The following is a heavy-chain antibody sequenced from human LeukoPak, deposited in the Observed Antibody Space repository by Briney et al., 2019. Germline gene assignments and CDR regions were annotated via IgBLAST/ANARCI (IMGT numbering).Heavy chain of an antibody. D-gene: IGHD2-2*01. V-gene: IGHV3-48*01. CDR3: ARDLSRGDIVGVPSALFDY. CDR2: ISSSSSTI. Sequence: GGSLRLSCAASGFTFSSYSMNWVRQAPGKGLEWVSYISSSSSTIYYADSVKGRFTISRDNSKNTPYLQMNSLRVEDTAMYYCARDLSRGDIVGVPSALFDYWGQGTLVTVSS. CDR1: GFTFSSYS. J-gene: IGHJ4*02.